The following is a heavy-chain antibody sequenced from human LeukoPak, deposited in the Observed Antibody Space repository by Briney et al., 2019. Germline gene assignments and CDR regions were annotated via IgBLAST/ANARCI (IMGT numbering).Heavy chain of an antibody. CDR2: IYTSGST. Sequence: SETLSLTCTVSGGSISSGSYYWSWLRQPAGKGLEWIGRIYTSGSTNYNPSLKSRVTISVDTSKNQFSLKLSSVTAADTAVYYCARGRDYYDSSGYYLPYHDAFDIWGQGTMVTVSS. D-gene: IGHD3-22*01. CDR3: ARGRDYYDSSGYYLPYHDAFDI. CDR1: GGSISSGSYY. J-gene: IGHJ3*02. V-gene: IGHV4-61*02.